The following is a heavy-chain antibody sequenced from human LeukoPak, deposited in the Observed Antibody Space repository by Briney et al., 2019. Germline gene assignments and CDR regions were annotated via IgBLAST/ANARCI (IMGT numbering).Heavy chain of an antibody. D-gene: IGHD3-22*01. V-gene: IGHV1-69-2*01. CDR2: VDPEDGET. J-gene: IGHJ6*03. CDR1: GYTFTDYY. CDR3: ATSAQKDYYDSSGYSSYYMDV. Sequence: ASVKVSCKVSGYTFTDYYIHWVQQAPGTGLEWMGLVDPEDGETIYAEKFQGRVTITADTSTDTAYMELSSLRSEDTAVYYCATSAQKDYYDSSGYSSYYMDVWGKGTTVTVSS.